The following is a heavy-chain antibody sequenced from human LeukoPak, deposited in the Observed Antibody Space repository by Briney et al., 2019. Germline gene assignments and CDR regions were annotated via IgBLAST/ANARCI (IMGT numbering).Heavy chain of an antibody. D-gene: IGHD2-2*01. CDR3: ARSKAHLSTSWYGNWFDP. V-gene: IGHV4-38-2*02. CDR2: IYHSGDT. CDR1: GYSVSSGYY. J-gene: IGHJ5*02. Sequence: SETLSLTCTVSGYSVSSGYYWGWIRQPPGKGLEWIASIYHSGDTYYNPSLRSRVTISLDTSKNQLSLKLSSVTAADTAVYYCARSKAHLSTSWYGNWFDPWGQGTLVTVSS.